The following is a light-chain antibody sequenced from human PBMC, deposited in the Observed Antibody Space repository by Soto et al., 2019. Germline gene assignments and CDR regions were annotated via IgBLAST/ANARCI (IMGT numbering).Light chain of an antibody. Sequence: QSVLTQPASVSGSPGQSVTMSCTGASSDAETLNLVAWYQQQPDRAPKLLIYGGSKRPSGVSNRFSGSKTGNTASLTISGLQAEDEAGYYCFSHRSGDSHVXGTGTKVTVL. J-gene: IGLJ1*01. CDR1: SSDAETLNL. CDR3: FSHRSGDSHV. CDR2: GGS. V-gene: IGLV2-14*02.